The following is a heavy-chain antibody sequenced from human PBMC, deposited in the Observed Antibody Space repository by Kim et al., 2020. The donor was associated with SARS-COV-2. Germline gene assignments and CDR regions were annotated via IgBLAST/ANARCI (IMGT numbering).Heavy chain of an antibody. CDR2: IYYSGST. CDR1: GGSISSGGYY. D-gene: IGHD3-3*01. J-gene: IGHJ5*02. Sequence: SETLSLTCTVSGGSISSGGYYWSWIRQHPGKGLEGIGYIYYSGSTYYNPSLKSRVTISVDTSKNQFSLKLSSVTAADTAVYYCARVLRFLEGWTWFDPWGQGTPVTVSS. CDR3: ARVLRFLEGWTWFDP. V-gene: IGHV4-31*03.